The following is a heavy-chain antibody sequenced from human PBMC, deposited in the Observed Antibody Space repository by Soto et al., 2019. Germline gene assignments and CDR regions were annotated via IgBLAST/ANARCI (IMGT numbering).Heavy chain of an antibody. CDR2: IWYDGSNK. CDR3: AREKGIAAADSYYYGMDV. Sequence: GGSLRLSCAASGFTFSSYGMHWVRQAPGKGLEWVAVIWYDGSNKYYADSVKGRFTISRDNSKNTLYLQMNSLRAEDTAVYYCAREKGIAAADSYYYGMDVWGQGTTVTVSS. D-gene: IGHD6-13*01. J-gene: IGHJ6*02. CDR1: GFTFSSYG. V-gene: IGHV3-33*01.